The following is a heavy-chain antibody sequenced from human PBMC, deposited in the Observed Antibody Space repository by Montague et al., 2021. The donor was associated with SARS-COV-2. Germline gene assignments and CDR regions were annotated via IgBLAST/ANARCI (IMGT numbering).Heavy chain of an antibody. J-gene: IGHJ5*02. V-gene: IGHV4-59*08. CDR1: GGSISGYY. D-gene: IGHD2-15*01. Sequence: SETLSLTCTVSGGSISGYYWTWIRQPPGKGLEWIGYIFYNGDTNYNPSLKSIVSISVDTSKYQFYLKLSAVTAADTDVYFCATHRLHHNHWGQGAMVAVSS. CDR3: ATHRLHHNH. CDR2: IFYNGDT.